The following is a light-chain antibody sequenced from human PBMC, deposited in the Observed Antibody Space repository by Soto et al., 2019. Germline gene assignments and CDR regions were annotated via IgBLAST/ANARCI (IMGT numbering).Light chain of an antibody. CDR1: RFVSNYY. V-gene: IGKV3-20*01. CDR3: QHYADSPPVFT. CDR2: AAS. J-gene: IGKJ3*01. Sequence: DIVLTQSPGTLSLSPGDRATLSCRTSRFVSNYYVAWYQQRPGQAPRLLIYAASSRATDIPDRFSGSGSRTDFTLTISRLEPEDFAVYYCQHYADSPPVFTFGPGTKVEI.